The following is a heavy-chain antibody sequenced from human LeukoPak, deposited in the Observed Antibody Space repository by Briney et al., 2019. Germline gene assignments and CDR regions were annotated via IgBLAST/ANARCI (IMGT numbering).Heavy chain of an antibody. CDR2: IYYSGST. D-gene: IGHD5-18*01. Sequence: SETLSLTCTVSGGSISNYYWSWIRQPPGKGLEWIGFIYYSGSTNYNPSLKSRVTISVDTSKNQFSLKVRSVTPADTAVYYCARHRGGYSYATYYYYYYMDVWGKGTTVTISS. CDR3: ARHRGGYSYATYYYYYYMDV. CDR1: GGSISNYY. V-gene: IGHV4-59*01. J-gene: IGHJ6*03.